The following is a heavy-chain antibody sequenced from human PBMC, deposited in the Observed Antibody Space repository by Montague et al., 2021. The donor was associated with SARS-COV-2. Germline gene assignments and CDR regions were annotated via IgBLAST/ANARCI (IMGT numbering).Heavy chain of an antibody. CDR2: IYGDDDN. Sequence: PALAKPTQTLTLTCTFSGFSLSTSEVGVGWIRQPPGKAPEFLALIYGDDDNRYKPSLKSRLTITKVTSKNQVVLTMTNVDPVDTATYYCAHFGILRYFDPGGQGTLVTASS. CDR1: GFSLSTSEVG. CDR3: AHFGILRYFDP. J-gene: IGHJ5*02. D-gene: IGHD3-9*01. V-gene: IGHV2-5*02.